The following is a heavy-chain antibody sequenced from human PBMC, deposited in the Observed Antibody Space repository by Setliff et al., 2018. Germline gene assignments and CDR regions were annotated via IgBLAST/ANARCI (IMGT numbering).Heavy chain of an antibody. D-gene: IGHD3-3*01. CDR2: INHSGST. V-gene: IGHV4-34*01. Sequence: SETLSLTCAVYGGSFSGYYWSWIRQPPGKGLEWIGEINHSGSTNYNPSLKSRVTISVDTSKNQFSLKLSSVTAADTAVYYCATDSSDYDFWGQGTMVTVSS. CDR3: ATDSSDYDF. J-gene: IGHJ3*01. CDR1: GGSFSGYY.